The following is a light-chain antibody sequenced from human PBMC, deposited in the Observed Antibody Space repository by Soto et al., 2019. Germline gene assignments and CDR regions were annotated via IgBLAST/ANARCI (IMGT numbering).Light chain of an antibody. V-gene: IGKV3-20*01. CDR2: GAA. CDR3: QEYGSSPWT. CDR1: QSVSSSC. J-gene: IGKJ1*01. Sequence: EIVLTQSPGTVSLSPGERATLSCRASQSVSSSCLAWYQQKPGQAPRLLIYGAASRATGIPDRFSGSGSGTDFTLTISRLEPEDFAVYYCQEYGSSPWTFGQGTKVEIK.